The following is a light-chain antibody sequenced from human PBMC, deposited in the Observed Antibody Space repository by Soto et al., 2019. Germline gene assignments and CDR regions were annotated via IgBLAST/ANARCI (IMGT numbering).Light chain of an antibody. V-gene: IGKV3-15*01. CDR3: QHYSNRPLT. CDR1: QGVTSN. Sequence: EIVLTQSAATLSLSPGERATLSCRASQGVTSNLAWYQQKPGQAPRLLIYGASTRATGIPARFSGSGSGTELTLTISSLQSEDFAVYYCQHYSNRPLTFGGGTKVDIK. CDR2: GAS. J-gene: IGKJ4*01.